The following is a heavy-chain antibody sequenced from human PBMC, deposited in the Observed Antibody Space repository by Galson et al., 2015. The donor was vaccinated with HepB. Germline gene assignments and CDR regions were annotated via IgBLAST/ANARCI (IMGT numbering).Heavy chain of an antibody. CDR1: GFTFRDYY. D-gene: IGHD2-15*01. Sequence: SLRLSCAASGFTFRDYYMKWVRQAPGKGLEWVSSISTSSTYIYYADSMKGRFIISRDNAKNSFYLQMNSLRVADTAVYYCARGGWFDAVDFWGQGTLVTVSS. V-gene: IGHV3-21*01. CDR2: ISTSSTYI. J-gene: IGHJ4*02. CDR3: ARGGWFDAVDF.